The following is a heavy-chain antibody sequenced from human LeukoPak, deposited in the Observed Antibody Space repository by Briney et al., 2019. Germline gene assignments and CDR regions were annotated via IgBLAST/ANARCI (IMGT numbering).Heavy chain of an antibody. V-gene: IGHV1-2*02. D-gene: IGHD2-2*01. CDR3: WFDP. J-gene: IGHJ5*02. CDR1: GYTFTGYY. CDR2: INPNSGGT. Sequence: ASVKVSCKASGYTFTGYYMHWVRQAPGQGLEWMGWINPNSGGTNYAQKFQGRVTMTRDTSISTAYTAVYYCARDLVPAASNWFDPWGQGTLVTVSS.